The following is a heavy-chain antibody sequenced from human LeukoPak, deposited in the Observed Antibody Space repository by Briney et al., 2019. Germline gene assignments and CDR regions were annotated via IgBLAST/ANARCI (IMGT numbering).Heavy chain of an antibody. CDR3: ARGGGDSSSSQDFDY. D-gene: IGHD6-13*01. Sequence: SETLSLTCTVSGGSLSDYYWSWIRQPPGKGLEWIGYIYYSGSTNYNPSLKSRVTMSVDTSKNQFSLKLSSVTAADTAVYYCARGGGDSSSSQDFDYWGQGTLVTVSS. CDR1: GGSLSDYY. CDR2: IYYSGST. V-gene: IGHV4-59*12. J-gene: IGHJ4*02.